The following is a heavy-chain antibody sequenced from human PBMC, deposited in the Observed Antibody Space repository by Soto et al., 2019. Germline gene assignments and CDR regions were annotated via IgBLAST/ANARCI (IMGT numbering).Heavy chain of an antibody. J-gene: IGHJ6*02. Sequence: EVQLVESGGGLAEAGGALRLSCAPSGLSFSTHSMNWVRQAPGKGLERVSSISSYSYYIYYADSVKRRFTISRDNAKNSLYLQIDSLRADDTAVYYCERNRNTTSKTPGMDVGGQGTTVTVSS. V-gene: IGHV3-21*01. D-gene: IGHD1-1*01. CDR1: GLSFSTHS. CDR3: ERNRNTTSKTPGMDV. CDR2: ISSYSYYI.